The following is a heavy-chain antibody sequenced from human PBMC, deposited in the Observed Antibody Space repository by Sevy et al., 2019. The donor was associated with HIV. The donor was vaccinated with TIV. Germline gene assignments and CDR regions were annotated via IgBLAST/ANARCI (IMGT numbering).Heavy chain of an antibody. CDR3: ARDRAGLIAVTGTGNYDYYGMDV. CDR2: TYYRSKWYN. CDR1: GDSVSSNSAA. V-gene: IGHV6-1*01. D-gene: IGHD6-19*01. J-gene: IGHJ6*02. Sequence: SQTLSLTCAISGDSVSSNSAAWNWIRQSPSRGLEWLGRTYYRSKWYNDYAVSVKSRITINPDTSKNQFSLQLNSVTPEDTAVYYCARDRAGLIAVTGTGNYDYYGMDVRGQGTTVTVSS.